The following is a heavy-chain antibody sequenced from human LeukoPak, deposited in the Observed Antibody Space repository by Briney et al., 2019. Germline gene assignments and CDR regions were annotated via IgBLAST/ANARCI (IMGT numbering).Heavy chain of an antibody. Sequence: GGSLRLSCTASGFTFGDYAMSWFRQAPGKGLEWVGFIRSKAYGGTTEYAASVKGRFTISRDDSKSIAYLQMNSLKTEDTAVYYCTSSATFLGYCSGGSCYYPTPMDYWGQGTLVTVSS. J-gene: IGHJ4*02. CDR2: IRSKAYGGTT. CDR3: TSSATFLGYCSGGSCYYPTPMDY. D-gene: IGHD2-15*01. V-gene: IGHV3-49*03. CDR1: GFTFGDYA.